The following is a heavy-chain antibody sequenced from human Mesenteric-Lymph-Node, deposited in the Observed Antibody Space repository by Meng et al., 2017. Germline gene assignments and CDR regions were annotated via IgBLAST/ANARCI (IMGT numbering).Heavy chain of an antibody. CDR3: ARARGGWYSDY. CDR2: ITNTNYM. D-gene: IGHD6-19*01. CDR1: GFTCSTYS. J-gene: IGHJ4*02. Sequence: EVLLGDAGGCLVHYVGSRRLSRASSGFTCSTYSMKWVPQAPWKGLEWVSSITNTNYMYYADSVKGRFTISRDNAKNSLFLQMNSLRAEDTAVYYCARARGGWYSDYWGQGDLVTVAS. V-gene: IGHV3-21*01.